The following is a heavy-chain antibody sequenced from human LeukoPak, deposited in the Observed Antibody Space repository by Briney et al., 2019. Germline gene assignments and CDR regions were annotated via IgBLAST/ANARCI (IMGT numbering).Heavy chain of an antibody. CDR1: GGSFSGYY. CDR3: ARPVKYSSGWYPGRNWFDP. D-gene: IGHD6-19*01. J-gene: IGHJ5*02. CDR2: INHSGST. Sequence: SETLSLTCAVYGGSFSGYYWNWIRQPPGKGLEWIGEINHSGSTNYNPSLKSRVTISVDTSKNQFSLKLSSVTAADTAVYYCARPVKYSSGWYPGRNWFDPWGQGTLVTVSS. V-gene: IGHV4-34*01.